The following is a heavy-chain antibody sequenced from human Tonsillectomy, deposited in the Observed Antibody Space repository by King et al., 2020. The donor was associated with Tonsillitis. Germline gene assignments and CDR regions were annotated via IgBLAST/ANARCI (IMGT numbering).Heavy chain of an antibody. V-gene: IGHV7-4-1*02. CDR2: IXTNTGNP. Sequence: HVQLVESGSELKKPGASVKVSCKASGYTFTSYAMNWVRQAPGQGLEWMGWIXTNTGNPTYGQGFTGRFVFSLDTSVSTAYLQISSLKAEDTAVYYCARGDCSSTSCYNFYYYGMDVWGQGTTVTVSS. J-gene: IGHJ6*02. CDR1: GYTFTSYA. CDR3: ARGDCSSTSCYNFYYYGMDV. D-gene: IGHD2-2*02.